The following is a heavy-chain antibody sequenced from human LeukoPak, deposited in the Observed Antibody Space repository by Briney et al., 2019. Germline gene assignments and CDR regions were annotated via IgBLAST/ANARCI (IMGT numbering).Heavy chain of an antibody. D-gene: IGHD5-24*01. CDR3: ATSGRDGYNLDY. V-gene: IGHV3-53*01. J-gene: IGHJ4*02. CDR2: LYSGGRT. Sequence: PGGSLRLSCSASGFNVRSNYMSWVRQAPGTGLEWVSVLYSGGRTYYADSVKGRFTISRDNSKNTLYLQMNSLRAEDTAVYYCATSGRDGYNLDYWGQGTLVTVSS. CDR1: GFNVRSNY.